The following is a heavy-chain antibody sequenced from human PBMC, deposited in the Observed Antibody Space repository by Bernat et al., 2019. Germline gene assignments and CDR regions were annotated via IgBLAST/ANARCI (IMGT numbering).Heavy chain of an antibody. Sequence: QVQLVQSGAEVKKPGASVKVSCKASGYTFTGYYMHWVRQAPGQGLEWMGWINPNSGGTNYAQKFKGWVTMTRDTYISTAYMELSRLRSDDTAVYYCARGDRNGQQLVSFDPWGQGTLVTVSS. D-gene: IGHD6-6*01. CDR3: ARGDRNGQQLVSFDP. J-gene: IGHJ5*02. CDR2: INPNSGGT. CDR1: GYTFTGYY. V-gene: IGHV1-2*04.